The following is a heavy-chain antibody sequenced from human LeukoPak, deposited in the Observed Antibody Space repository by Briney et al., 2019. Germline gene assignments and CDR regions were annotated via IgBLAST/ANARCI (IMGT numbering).Heavy chain of an antibody. D-gene: IGHD6-13*01. CDR1: GYTFTSYY. V-gene: IGHV1-46*01. J-gene: IGHJ4*02. Sequence: ASVKVSCKASGYTFTSYYMHWVRQAPGQGLEWMGIINPSGGSTSYAQKFQGRVTMTRDTSTSTVYMELSSLRSEDTAVYYCARVGGFPDPIAAADFDYWGQGTLVTVSS. CDR2: INPSGGST. CDR3: ARVGGFPDPIAAADFDY.